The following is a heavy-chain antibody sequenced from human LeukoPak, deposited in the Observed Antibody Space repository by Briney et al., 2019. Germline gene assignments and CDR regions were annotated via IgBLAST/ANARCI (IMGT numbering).Heavy chain of an antibody. CDR1: GFTFGDYA. D-gene: IGHD4-17*01. CDR2: IRSKAYGGTT. CDR3: TRDQRFAVTTGVHFDY. Sequence: GGSLRLSCTASGFTFGDYAMSWVRQAPGKGLEWVGFIRSKAYGGTTEYAASVKGRFTISRDDSKSIAYLQMNSLKTEDTAVYYCTRDQRFAVTTGVHFDYWGQGTLVTVSS. J-gene: IGHJ4*02. V-gene: IGHV3-49*04.